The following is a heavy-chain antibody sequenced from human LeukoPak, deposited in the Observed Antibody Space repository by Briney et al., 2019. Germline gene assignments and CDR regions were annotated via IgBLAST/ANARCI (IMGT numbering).Heavy chain of an antibody. D-gene: IGHD3-22*01. V-gene: IGHV3-9*01. Sequence: PGRSLRLSCAASGFTFDDYAMPWVRQAPGKGLEWVSGISWNSGSIGYADSVKGRFTISRDNAKNSLYLQMNSLRAEDTALYYCAKGNYYDSSPMGVGGQGTLVTVSS. CDR2: ISWNSGSI. CDR3: AKGNYYDSSPMGV. CDR1: GFTFDDYA. J-gene: IGHJ4*02.